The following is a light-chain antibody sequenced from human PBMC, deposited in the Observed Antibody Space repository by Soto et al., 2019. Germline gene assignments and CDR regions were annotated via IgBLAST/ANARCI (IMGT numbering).Light chain of an antibody. CDR2: DAS. V-gene: IGKV1-5*01. Sequence: DVQMTQYPSALAASLGDRVTITCRASENIKNWLAWYQQTPGKAPKVVISDASRLETGVPSRFSGSGYGTDFNLTITSLQTDDFGTYHCQQYGVHPKTFGQGTKVDIK. CDR3: QQYGVHPKT. CDR1: ENIKNW. J-gene: IGKJ1*01.